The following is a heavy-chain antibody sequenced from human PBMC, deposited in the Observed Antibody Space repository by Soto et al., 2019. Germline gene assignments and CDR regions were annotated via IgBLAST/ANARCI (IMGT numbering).Heavy chain of an antibody. V-gene: IGHV4-39*01. J-gene: IGHJ6*03. Sequence: SETLSLTCTVSSGSISSSSYYWGWIRQPPGKGLEWIGSIYYSGSTYYNPSLKSRVTISVDTSKNQFSLKLSSVTAADTAVYYCARHPRITFGGVIVRVEDYYYYMDVWGKGTTVTVSS. CDR2: IYYSGST. CDR3: ARHPRITFGGVIVRVEDYYYYMDV. CDR1: SGSISSSSYY. D-gene: IGHD3-16*02.